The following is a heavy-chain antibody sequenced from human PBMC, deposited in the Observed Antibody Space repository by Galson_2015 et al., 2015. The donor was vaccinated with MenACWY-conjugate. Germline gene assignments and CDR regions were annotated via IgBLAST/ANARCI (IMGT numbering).Heavy chain of an antibody. CDR1: AFSVGSNC. CDR2: IYSGGDT. CDR3: ARVGGSSLAPFDY. J-gene: IGHJ4*02. D-gene: IGHD6-6*01. Sequence: SLRLSCATSAFSVGSNCMSWVRQAPGKGLEWVSIIYSGGDTYYADSVKGRFTISRDNSKNTLYLQMNYLRAEGTAVYYCARVGGSSLAPFDYWGQGTLVTVSS. V-gene: IGHV3-53*01.